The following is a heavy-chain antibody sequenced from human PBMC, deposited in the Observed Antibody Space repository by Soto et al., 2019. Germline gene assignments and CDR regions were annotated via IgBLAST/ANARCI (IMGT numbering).Heavy chain of an antibody. CDR3: ARFRTAAAGKGKYYYGMDV. CDR2: MNPNSGNT. CDR1: GYTFTSYD. Sequence: ASVKVSCKASGYTFTSYDINWVRQATGRGLEWMGWMNPNSGNTGYAQKFQGRVTMTRNTSISTAYMELSSLRSEDTAVYYCARFRTAAAGKGKYYYGMDVWGQGTTVTVSS. J-gene: IGHJ6*02. V-gene: IGHV1-8*01. D-gene: IGHD6-13*01.